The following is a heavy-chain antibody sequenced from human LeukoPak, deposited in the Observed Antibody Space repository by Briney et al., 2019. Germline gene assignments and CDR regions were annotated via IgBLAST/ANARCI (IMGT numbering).Heavy chain of an antibody. CDR2: ISSSSSYI. CDR1: GFTFSSYS. Sequence: GGSLRLSCAASGFTFSSYSMNWVRQAPGKGLEWVSSISSSSSYIYYADSVKGRFTISRDNAKNSLYLHMNSLRAEDTAVYYCATWGHYDILTGYPDDYWGQGTLVTVSS. D-gene: IGHD3-9*01. V-gene: IGHV3-21*01. CDR3: ATWGHYDILTGYPDDY. J-gene: IGHJ4*02.